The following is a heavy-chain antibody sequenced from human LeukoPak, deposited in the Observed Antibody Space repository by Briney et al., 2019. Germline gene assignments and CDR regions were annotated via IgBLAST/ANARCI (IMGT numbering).Heavy chain of an antibody. V-gene: IGHV4-34*01. CDR1: GGSFSGYS. Sequence: ASETLSLTCAVYGGSFSGYSWSWIRQPPGKGLEWIGEITHSGSANYNPSLKSRVTMSLDTSKNQFSLNPRSVTAADTAVYYCARDLRGYSPFDYWGQGTLVTVSS. J-gene: IGHJ4*02. D-gene: IGHD5-18*01. CDR3: ARDLRGYSPFDY. CDR2: ITHSGSA.